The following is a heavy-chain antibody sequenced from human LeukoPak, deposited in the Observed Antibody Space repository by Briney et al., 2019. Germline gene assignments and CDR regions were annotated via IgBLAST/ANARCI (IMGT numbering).Heavy chain of an antibody. D-gene: IGHD2-2*02. V-gene: IGHV1-2*02. Sequence: ASVKVSCKASGYTFTGYYMHWVRQAPGQGLEWMGWINPNSGGTNYAQKFQGRVTMTRDTSISTAYMELSRLRSDDTAVYYCARGYCSSTSCYISNWFDPWGQGTLVTVSS. CDR3: ARGYCSSTSCYISNWFDP. J-gene: IGHJ5*02. CDR1: GYTFTGYY. CDR2: INPNSGGT.